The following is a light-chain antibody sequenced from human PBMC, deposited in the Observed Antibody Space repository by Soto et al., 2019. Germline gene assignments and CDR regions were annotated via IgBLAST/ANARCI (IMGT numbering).Light chain of an antibody. CDR3: QQLNSYPLT. CDR1: QGISSY. Sequence: IQLTQSPSPLSASVGDRVTITCRASQGISSYLAWYQQKPGKAPKLLIYAASTLQSGVPSRFSGSGSGTDFTLTISSLQPEDFATYYCQQLNSYPLTFGGGTKVDI. V-gene: IGKV1-9*01. J-gene: IGKJ4*01. CDR2: AAS.